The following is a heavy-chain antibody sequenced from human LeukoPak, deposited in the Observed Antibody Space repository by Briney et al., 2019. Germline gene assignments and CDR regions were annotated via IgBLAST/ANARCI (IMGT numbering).Heavy chain of an antibody. CDR1: GFTFSSYA. CDR3: ARDLSGRYTVDY. J-gene: IGHJ4*02. Sequence: GGSLRLSCAASGFTFSSYAMHWVRQAPGKGLEWVAVISYDGSNKYYADSVKGRFTISRDNSKNTLYLQMNSLRAEDTAVYYCARDLSGRYTVDYWGQGTLVTVSS. D-gene: IGHD1-26*01. CDR2: ISYDGSNK. V-gene: IGHV3-30-3*01.